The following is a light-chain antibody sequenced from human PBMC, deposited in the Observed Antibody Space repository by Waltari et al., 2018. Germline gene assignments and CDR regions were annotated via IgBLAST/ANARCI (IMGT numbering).Light chain of an antibody. V-gene: IGLV2-8*01. CDR3: SSYAGSNNWV. Sequence: QSALTQPPSASGSPGQSVTIPCTGTSSDVAGYNYVSWYQQHPGKAPKLMIFEVSKRPSGVPDRFSGSKSGNTASLTVSGLQADDEAHYYCSSYAGSNNWVFGGGTKLTVL. J-gene: IGLJ3*02. CDR1: SSDVAGYNY. CDR2: EVS.